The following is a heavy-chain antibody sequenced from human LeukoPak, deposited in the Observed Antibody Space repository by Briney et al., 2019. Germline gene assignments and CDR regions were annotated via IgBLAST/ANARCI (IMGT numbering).Heavy chain of an antibody. Sequence: GASVKVSCKASGYTFTGYYMHWVRQAPGQGLEWMGWINPNSGGTNYAQKFQGRVTMTRDTSISTAYMELSRLRSDDTAVYYCAREDYDSSGYYGGPNYYFDYWGQGTLVTVSS. CDR1: GYTFTGYY. D-gene: IGHD3-22*01. CDR3: AREDYDSSGYYGGPNYYFDY. J-gene: IGHJ4*02. V-gene: IGHV1-2*02. CDR2: INPNSGGT.